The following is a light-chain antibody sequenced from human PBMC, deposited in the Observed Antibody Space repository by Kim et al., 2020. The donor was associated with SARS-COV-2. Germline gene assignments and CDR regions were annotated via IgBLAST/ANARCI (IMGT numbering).Light chain of an antibody. J-gene: IGLJ2*01. CDR1: SSNIDRNR. Sequence: PGRVVTIACSGSSSNIDRNRVNWYQQFPGTAPKVLNYSNDQRSSGVPDRFSGSKSGTAASLAITELRSEDEAEYFCAAWDDSLNVVFGGGTQLTVL. CDR3: AAWDDSLNVV. CDR2: SND. V-gene: IGLV1-44*01.